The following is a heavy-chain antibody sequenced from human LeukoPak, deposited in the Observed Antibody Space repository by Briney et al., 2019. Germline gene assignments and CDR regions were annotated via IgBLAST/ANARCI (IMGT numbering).Heavy chain of an antibody. CDR3: ARGTAYYDILTDTRKYYFDY. D-gene: IGHD3-9*01. CDR1: GGSISSSSYY. CDR2: IYYSGST. V-gene: IGHV4-31*03. J-gene: IGHJ4*02. Sequence: SETLSLTCTVSGGSISSSSYYWGWIRQPPGKGLEWIGYIYYSGSTYYNPSLKSRVTISVDTSKNQFSLKLSSVTAADTAVYYCARGTAYYDILTDTRKYYFDYWGQGTLVTVSS.